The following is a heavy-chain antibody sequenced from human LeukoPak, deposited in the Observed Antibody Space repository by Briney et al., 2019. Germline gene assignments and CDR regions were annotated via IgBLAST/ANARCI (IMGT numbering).Heavy chain of an antibody. Sequence: ASVKVSCKASGYTFTSYYMHWVRQAPGQGLEWMGIINPSGGSTSYAQKFQGRVTMTRDTSTSTVYMELSSLRSEDTAVYYCVGTNYDFWSGYYLPRFDYWGQGTLVTVSS. CDR1: GYTFTSYY. V-gene: IGHV1-46*01. D-gene: IGHD3-3*01. J-gene: IGHJ4*02. CDR3: VGTNYDFWSGYYLPRFDY. CDR2: INPSGGST.